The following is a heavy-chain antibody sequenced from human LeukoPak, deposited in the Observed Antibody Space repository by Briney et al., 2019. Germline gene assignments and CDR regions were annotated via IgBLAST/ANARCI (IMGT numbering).Heavy chain of an antibody. CDR2: LNPTDSYT. Sequence: GESLRISCKASGYSFTNYWITWVRQMPGKGLEWMGRLNPTDSYTNYSPSFRGHVTISADQSISTAYLQWSSLKASDTAMYYCARLSSGIYSDYWGQGTLVTVSS. V-gene: IGHV5-10-1*01. D-gene: IGHD1-26*01. CDR3: ARLSSGIYSDY. CDR1: GYSFTNYW. J-gene: IGHJ4*02.